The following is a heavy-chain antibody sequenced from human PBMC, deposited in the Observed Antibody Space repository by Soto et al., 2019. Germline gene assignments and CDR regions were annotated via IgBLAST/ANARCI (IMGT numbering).Heavy chain of an antibody. CDR1: GYSFTSYW. J-gene: IGHJ6*02. Sequence: PGESLKISCKGSGYSFTSYWISWVRQMPGKGLEWMGRIDPSDSYTNYSPSFQGHVTISADKSISTAYLQWSSLKASDTAMYYCARLVCSSTSCYTGSDYYYGMDVWGQGPRSPSP. CDR2: IDPSDSYT. D-gene: IGHD2-2*02. CDR3: ARLVCSSTSCYTGSDYYYGMDV. V-gene: IGHV5-10-1*01.